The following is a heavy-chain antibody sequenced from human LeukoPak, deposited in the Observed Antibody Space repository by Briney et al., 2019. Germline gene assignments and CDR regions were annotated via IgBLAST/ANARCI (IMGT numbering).Heavy chain of an antibody. Sequence: SETLSLTWTISGGSISNYYWSWIRQSAAKRLEWIGRIYGSGSTNFNPSLKSRVTMSVDTSKNKLSLMLRSVTAADTAVYYCARSVGATWYFDLWGRGPLVTVSS. CDR1: GGSISNYY. J-gene: IGHJ2*01. D-gene: IGHD1-26*01. CDR2: IYGSGST. V-gene: IGHV4-4*07. CDR3: ARSVGATWYFDL.